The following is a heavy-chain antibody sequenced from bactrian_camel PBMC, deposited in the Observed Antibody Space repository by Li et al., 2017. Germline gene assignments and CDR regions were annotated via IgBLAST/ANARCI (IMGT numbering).Heavy chain of an antibody. CDR3: AADLNRCFGAGARPKY. CDR1: GYTSGLKC. CDR2: IFTTGAGLP. J-gene: IGHJ4*01. V-gene: IGHV3S53*01. Sequence: HVQLVESGGGSVQVGGSLRLSCAASGYTSGLKCMAWFRQAPGREREDIATIFTTGAGLPTYDSDVEGRFTISRDTRKKMVYLQMNSLKPEDTGMYYCAADLNRCFGAGARPKYWGQGTQVTVS. D-gene: IGHD1*01.